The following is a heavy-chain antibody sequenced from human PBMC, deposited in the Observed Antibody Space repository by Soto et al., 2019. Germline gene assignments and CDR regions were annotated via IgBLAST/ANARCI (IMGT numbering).Heavy chain of an antibody. CDR3: ARGLYCGGGCYSHFDY. J-gene: IGHJ4*02. CDR1: GGTFSNYP. D-gene: IGHD2-21*02. Sequence: VQLVQSGAEVKKPGSSVKVSCKASGGTFSNYPFIWVRQAPGQGLDWMGGIIPIFGTTDYGQRFQGRVTLTADESTNTAYRELSSLRSDATAVYYCARGLYCGGGCYSHFDYWGQGTLVTVSS. V-gene: IGHV1-69*01. CDR2: IIPIFGTT.